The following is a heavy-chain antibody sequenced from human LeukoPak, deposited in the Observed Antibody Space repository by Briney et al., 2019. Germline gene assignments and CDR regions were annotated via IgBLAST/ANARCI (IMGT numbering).Heavy chain of an antibody. CDR2: IIPILGIA. CDR3: AREIVVVVAATVSGWFDP. V-gene: IGHV1-69*04. J-gene: IGHJ5*02. Sequence: SVKVSCKASGGTVSSYAISWVRQAAGQGLEWMGRIIPILGIANYAQKFQGRVTITADKSTSTAYMELSSLSSEDTAVYYCAREIVVVVAATVSGWFDPWGQGTLVAVSS. D-gene: IGHD2-15*01. CDR1: GGTVSSYA.